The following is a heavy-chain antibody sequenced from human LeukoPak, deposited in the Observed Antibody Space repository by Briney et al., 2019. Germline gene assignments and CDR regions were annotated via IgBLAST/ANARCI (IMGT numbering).Heavy chain of an antibody. CDR2: IYTSGST. CDR3: AREPYYDFWSGYTYYYYYMDV. D-gene: IGHD3-3*01. J-gene: IGHJ6*03. Sequence: SETLSLTCTVSGGSISSYYWSWIRQPAGKGLEWIGRIYTSGSTNYNPSLKSRVTMSVDTSKNQFSLKLSSVTAADTAVYYCAREPYYDFWSGYTYYYYYMDVWGKGTTVTVSS. CDR1: GGSISSYY. V-gene: IGHV4-4*07.